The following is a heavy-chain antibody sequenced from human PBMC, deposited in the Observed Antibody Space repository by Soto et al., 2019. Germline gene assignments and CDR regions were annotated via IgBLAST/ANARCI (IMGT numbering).Heavy chain of an antibody. Sequence: GGSLRLSCAASGFTFSSFHMNWVRQAPGRGLEWVAYITSSSDTTYYADSVKGRFTISRDNSENTLYLQMNSLRAEDTAVYYCARTCSGGTCSFDYWGQGTLVTVSS. J-gene: IGHJ4*02. CDR1: GFTFSSFH. CDR2: ITSSSDTT. CDR3: ARTCSGGTCSFDY. D-gene: IGHD2-15*01. V-gene: IGHV3-48*01.